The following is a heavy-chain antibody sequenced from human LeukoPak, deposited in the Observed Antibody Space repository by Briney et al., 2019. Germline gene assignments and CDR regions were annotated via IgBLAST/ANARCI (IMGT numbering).Heavy chain of an antibody. CDR1: GGSISSGDYY. CDR2: IYYSGST. V-gene: IGHV4-30-4*01. D-gene: IGHD3-22*01. Sequence: SQTLSLTCAVSGGSISSGDYYWSWIRQPPGKGLEWIWYIYYSGSTYYNPSLKSRLTMSVDTSNNLFSLKLSSVTAADTAVYYCARTDSSGYYGAYWGQGTLVTVSS. CDR3: ARTDSSGYYGAY. J-gene: IGHJ4*02.